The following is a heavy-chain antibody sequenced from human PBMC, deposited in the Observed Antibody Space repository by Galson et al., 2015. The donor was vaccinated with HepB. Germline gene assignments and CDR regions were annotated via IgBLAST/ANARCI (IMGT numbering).Heavy chain of an antibody. J-gene: IGHJ4*02. Sequence: SLRLSCAASGFTFSSYSMNWVRQAPGKGLEWVSSISSSSSYIYYADSVKGRFTISRDNAKNSLYLQMNSLRAEDTAVYYCARDRMRFGELLALWGYWGQGTLVTVSS. D-gene: IGHD3-10*01. CDR3: ARDRMRFGELLALWGY. CDR2: ISSSSSYI. CDR1: GFTFSSYS. V-gene: IGHV3-21*01.